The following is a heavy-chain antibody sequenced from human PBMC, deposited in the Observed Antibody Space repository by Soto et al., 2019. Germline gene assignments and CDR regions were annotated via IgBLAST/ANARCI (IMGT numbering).Heavy chain of an antibody. Sequence: GESLKISCKGSGYSFTSYWITWVRQMPGKGLEWMGMIDPTDSYTKYSPSFQGHVTISADKSISTAFLQWSSLQASDTAMYYCPRHAVVQGGTTVDWLGPWGQGTLVTVSS. CDR3: PRHAVVQGGTTVDWLGP. V-gene: IGHV5-10-1*01. CDR2: IDPTDSYT. D-gene: IGHD1-7*01. J-gene: IGHJ5*02. CDR1: GYSFTSYW.